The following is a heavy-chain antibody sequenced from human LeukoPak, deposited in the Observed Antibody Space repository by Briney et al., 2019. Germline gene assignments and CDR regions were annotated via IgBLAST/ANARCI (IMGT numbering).Heavy chain of an antibody. CDR1: GFTFSSYA. Sequence: GRSLRLSCAASGFTFSSYAMHWVRQAPGKGLEGVAVISYDGSNKYYADSVKGRFTISRDNSQNTLYLQMNSLRPEDTAVYYCAKGGASVTRYVDYWGQGTLVTVSS. D-gene: IGHD4-17*01. CDR2: ISYDGSNK. J-gene: IGHJ4*02. CDR3: AKGGASVTRYVDY. V-gene: IGHV3-30*01.